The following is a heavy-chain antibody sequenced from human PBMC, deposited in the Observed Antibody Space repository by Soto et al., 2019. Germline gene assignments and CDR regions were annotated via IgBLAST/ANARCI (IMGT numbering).Heavy chain of an antibody. CDR1: GFTFSSYG. V-gene: IGHV3-30*18. D-gene: IGHD5-18*01. J-gene: IGHJ6*02. Sequence: PGGSLRLSCAASGFTFSSYGMHWVRQAPGKGLEWVAVISYDGSNKYYADSVKGRFTISRDNPKNTLYLQMNSLRAEDTAVYYCAKDRQQLCLTRHMDVWGQGTTVTVSS. CDR3: AKDRQQLCLTRHMDV. CDR2: ISYDGSNK.